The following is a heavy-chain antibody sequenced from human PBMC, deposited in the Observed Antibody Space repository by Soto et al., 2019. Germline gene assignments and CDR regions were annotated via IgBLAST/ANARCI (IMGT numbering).Heavy chain of an antibody. J-gene: IGHJ4*02. CDR1: GGSISSRSYY. CDR3: APYRPDQNHFDY. D-gene: IGHD2-2*01. Sequence: PSETLSLTYTVSGGSISSRSYYWGWIRQPPGKGLEWIGSIYYSGSTYYNPSLKSRVTISVDTSKNQFSLKLSSVTAADTAVYYCAPYRPDQNHFDYWGQGTLVTVSS. V-gene: IGHV4-39*01. CDR2: IYYSGST.